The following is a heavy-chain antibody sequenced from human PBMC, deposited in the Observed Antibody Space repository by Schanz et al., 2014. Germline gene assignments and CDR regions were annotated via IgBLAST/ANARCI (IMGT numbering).Heavy chain of an antibody. CDR1: GYSFNLFG. J-gene: IGHJ4*02. CDR2: ISAYNGNM. CDR3: ARDRLECGAECYSVEVFEI. Sequence: QVQLVQSGPEVVKPGVSVMLSCKTSGYSFNLFGVSWVRQAPGQGLEWMGWISAYNGNMNYAPKFQGRVTMTTDTSTSTAYMELRSLRSEDTAVYYCARDRLECGAECYSVEVFEIWGQGTLVIVSS. V-gene: IGHV1-18*04. D-gene: IGHD2-21*01.